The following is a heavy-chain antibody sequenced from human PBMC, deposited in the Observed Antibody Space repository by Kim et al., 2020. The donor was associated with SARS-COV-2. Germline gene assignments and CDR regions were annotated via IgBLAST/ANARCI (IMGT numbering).Heavy chain of an antibody. CDR3: ARDGPMVRGVTQNTSYFDY. CDR1: GFTFSSYE. J-gene: IGHJ4*02. CDR2: ISSSGSTI. Sequence: GGSLRLSCAASGFTFSSYEMNWVRQAPGKGLEWVSYISSSGSTIYYADSVKGRFTISRDNAKNSLYLQMNSLRAEDTAVYYCARDGPMVRGVTQNTSYFDYWGQGTLVTVSS. V-gene: IGHV3-48*03. D-gene: IGHD3-10*01.